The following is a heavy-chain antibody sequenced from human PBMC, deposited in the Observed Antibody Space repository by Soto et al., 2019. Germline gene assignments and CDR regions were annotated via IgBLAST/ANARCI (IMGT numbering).Heavy chain of an antibody. CDR3: ARRGIVAVPAALSSYDDYTNYRFDS. D-gene: IGHD2-15*01. CDR2: IIPMFAAT. Sequence: QVQLAQSGAEVRKPGSSVKVSCRASGGSFSDFAFSWVRQAPGQGLEWMGGIIPMFAATKYAQRFQGRVTITRDASTGSVYLALSSLTSYDSAGYFCARRGIVAVPAALSSYDDYTNYRFDSWGQGTLVSVSS. V-gene: IGHV1-69*01. J-gene: IGHJ4*02. CDR1: GGSFSDFA.